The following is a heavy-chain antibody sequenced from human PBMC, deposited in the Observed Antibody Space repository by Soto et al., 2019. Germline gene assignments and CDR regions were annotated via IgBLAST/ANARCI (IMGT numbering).Heavy chain of an antibody. CDR1: GGSISSGNYY. CDR2: ISYSGST. V-gene: IGHV4-30-4*01. D-gene: IGHD5-18*01. J-gene: IGHJ4*02. CDR3: ATMGTPATGLYYFDY. Sequence: QVQLQESGPGLVKPSQTLSLTCTVSGGSISSGNYYWSWIRQPPGKGLEWIGFISYSGSTYYSLFLKSGVTISVDTSKNQFSLNLSFVTAADTAVYYCATMGTPATGLYYFDYWGQGTLVTVSS.